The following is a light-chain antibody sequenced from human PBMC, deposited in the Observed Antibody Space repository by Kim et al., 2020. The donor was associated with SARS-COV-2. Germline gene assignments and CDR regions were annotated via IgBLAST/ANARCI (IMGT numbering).Light chain of an antibody. CDR2: VTT. CDR3: QSYDSSLSVV. V-gene: IGLV1-40*01. CDR1: SSNIGAGHE. Sequence: GQRVTIPCTGSSSNIGAGHEVHWYQQLPGTAPKLVIYVTTNRPSGVPDRFSGSKSGTSASLAITGLQREDEADYYCQSYDSSLSVVFGGGTQLTVL. J-gene: IGLJ3*02.